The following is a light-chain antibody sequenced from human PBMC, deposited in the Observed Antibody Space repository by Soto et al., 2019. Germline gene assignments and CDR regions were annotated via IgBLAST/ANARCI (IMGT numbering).Light chain of an antibody. CDR3: QQYYSYPGT. CDR1: QDIHIY. J-gene: IGKJ3*01. CDR2: GAS. Sequence: AIRMTQSPPSMSTSTGDGVNITCRASQDIHIYSAWYQQKPGGAPKVLISGASTLQSGVPSRFSGSGSGTEFALTIRSLQAEDFATYYCQQYYSYPGTFGPGTKVDIK. V-gene: IGKV1-8*01.